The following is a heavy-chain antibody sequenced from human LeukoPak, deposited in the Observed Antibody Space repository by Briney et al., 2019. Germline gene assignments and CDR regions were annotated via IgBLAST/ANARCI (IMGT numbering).Heavy chain of an antibody. D-gene: IGHD1-26*01. V-gene: IGHV3-23*01. J-gene: IGHJ4*02. CDR3: AKVLGASTSGYFDY. CDR1: GFTFSSYA. CDR2: ISVSGGST. Sequence: GGSLTLSCAASGFTFSSYAMSWVRQAPGKGLEWVSAISVSGGSTYYADSVKGRLTISRDNSKNTLYLQMNSLRAEDTAVYYCAKVLGASTSGYFDYWGQGTLVTVSS.